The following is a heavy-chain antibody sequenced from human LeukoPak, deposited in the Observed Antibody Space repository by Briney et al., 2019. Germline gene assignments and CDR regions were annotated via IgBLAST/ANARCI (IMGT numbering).Heavy chain of an antibody. V-gene: IGHV1-69*05. Sequence: SVKVSCKASGGTFSSYAISWVRQAPGRGLEWMGGIIPIFGTANYAQKFQGRVTITTDESTSTAYMELSSLRSEDTAVYYCARMGYSSSSPPDYWGQGTLVTVSS. J-gene: IGHJ4*02. CDR2: IIPIFGTA. CDR3: ARMGYSSSSPPDY. CDR1: GGTFSSYA. D-gene: IGHD6-6*01.